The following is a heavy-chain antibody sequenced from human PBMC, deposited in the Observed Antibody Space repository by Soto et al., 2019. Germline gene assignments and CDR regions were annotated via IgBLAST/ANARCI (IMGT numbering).Heavy chain of an antibody. CDR1: GGTFSSYG. Sequence: QVQLVQSGAEVKKPGSWVKVSCKASGGTFSSYGISWVRQAPGQGLEWMGGIIPIFGTANYAQKFQGRVTITADESTSTAYMELSSLRSEDTAVYYCARAAQPRDYYYGMDVWGQGTTVTVSS. V-gene: IGHV1-69*12. CDR2: IIPIFGTA. J-gene: IGHJ6*02. CDR3: ARAAQPRDYYYGMDV.